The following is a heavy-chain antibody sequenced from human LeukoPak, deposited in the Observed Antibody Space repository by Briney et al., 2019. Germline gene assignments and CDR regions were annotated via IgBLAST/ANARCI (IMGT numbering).Heavy chain of an antibody. CDR2: INPSGGST. V-gene: IGHV1-46*01. D-gene: IGHD5-12*01. CDR3: ARDLMVATRHNWFDP. CDR1: GYTFTSYY. Sequence: ASVKVSCKASGYTFTSYYMHWVRQAPGQGLEWMGIINPSGGSTSYAQRFQGRVTITADKSTSTAYMELSSLRSEDTAVYYCARDLMVATRHNWFDPWGQGTLVTVSS. J-gene: IGHJ5*02.